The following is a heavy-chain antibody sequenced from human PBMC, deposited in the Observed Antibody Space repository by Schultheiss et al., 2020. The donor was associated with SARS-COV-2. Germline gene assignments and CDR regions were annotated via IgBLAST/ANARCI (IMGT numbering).Heavy chain of an antibody. V-gene: IGHV4-59*01. D-gene: IGHD3-3*01. Sequence: SETLSLTCTVSGGSISSYYWSWIRQPPGKGLEWIGYIYYSGSTNYNPSLKSRVTISVDTSKNQFSLKLSSVTAADTAVYYCAAYDFRSTYGMDVWGQGTTVTVSS. CDR1: GGSISSYY. CDR2: IYYSGST. J-gene: IGHJ6*02. CDR3: AAYDFRSTYGMDV.